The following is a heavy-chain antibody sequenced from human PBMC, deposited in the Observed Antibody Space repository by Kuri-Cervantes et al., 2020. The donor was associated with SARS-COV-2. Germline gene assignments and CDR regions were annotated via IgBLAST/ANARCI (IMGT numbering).Heavy chain of an antibody. D-gene: IGHD2-2*01. CDR3: ARDETEVLQYQLPHYYYYYMDV. J-gene: IGHJ6*03. CDR1: GYTFTSYY. Sequence: ASVKVSCKASGYTFTSYYMHWVRQAPGQGLEWMGIINPSGGSTSYAQKFQGRVTMTRDTSTSTVYMELSSLRSEDTAVYYCARDETEVLQYQLPHYYYYYMDVWGKGTTVTVSS. V-gene: IGHV1-46*01. CDR2: INPSGGST.